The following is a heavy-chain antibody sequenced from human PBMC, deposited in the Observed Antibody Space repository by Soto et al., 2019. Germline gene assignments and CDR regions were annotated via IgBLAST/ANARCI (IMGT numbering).Heavy chain of an antibody. CDR1: GGSISSSSYY. V-gene: IGHV4-39*01. Sequence: SETLSLTCTVSGGSISSSSYYWGWIRQPPGKGLEWIGSIYYSGSTYYNPSLKSRVTISVDTSKNQFSLKLSSVTAADTAVYYCARRYYYGSGSYDFWGQGTLVTVSS. D-gene: IGHD3-10*01. J-gene: IGHJ4*02. CDR3: ARRYYYGSGSYDF. CDR2: IYYSGST.